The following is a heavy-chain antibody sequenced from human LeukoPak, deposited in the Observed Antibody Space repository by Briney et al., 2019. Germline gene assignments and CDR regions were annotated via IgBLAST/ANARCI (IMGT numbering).Heavy chain of an antibody. J-gene: IGHJ6*03. D-gene: IGHD2-2*01. CDR3: ARRGVVVPAAIPYYYYMDV. CDR1: GGSISSSSYY. CDR2: IYYSGST. V-gene: IGHV4-39*01. Sequence: SETLSLTCTVSGGSISSSSYYWGWIRQPPGKGLEWIVSIYYSGSTYYSPSLKSRVTISVDTSKNQFSLKLSSVTAADTAVYYCARRGVVVPAAIPYYYYMDVWGKGTTVTVSS.